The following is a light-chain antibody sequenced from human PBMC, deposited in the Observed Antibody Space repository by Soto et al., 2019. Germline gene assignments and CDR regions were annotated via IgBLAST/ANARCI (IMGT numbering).Light chain of an antibody. Sequence: DIQLTQSPSSLSASVGDRVTITCRASQSFSTHLNWYQQKPGKAPRLLMDAESRLQSGVPSRFSGSGSGTVFTLTISSLQPEDFATYYCQQSFTSTWTFGQGTKVEMK. CDR2: AES. CDR1: QSFSTH. J-gene: IGKJ1*01. V-gene: IGKV1-39*01. CDR3: QQSFTSTWT.